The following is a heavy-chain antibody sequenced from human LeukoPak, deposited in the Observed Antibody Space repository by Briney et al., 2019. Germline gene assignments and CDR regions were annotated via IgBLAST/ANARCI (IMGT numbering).Heavy chain of an antibody. V-gene: IGHV3-30*18. Sequence: QSGGSLRLSCAASGFTVSSNYMSWVRQAPGKGLEWVAVISYDGSNKYYADSVKGRFTFSRDNSKNTLYLQMNSLRAEDTAVYYCAKEYCSNSVCHSLDYWGQGTLVTVSS. J-gene: IGHJ4*02. D-gene: IGHD2-8*01. CDR2: ISYDGSNK. CDR1: GFTVSSNY. CDR3: AKEYCSNSVCHSLDY.